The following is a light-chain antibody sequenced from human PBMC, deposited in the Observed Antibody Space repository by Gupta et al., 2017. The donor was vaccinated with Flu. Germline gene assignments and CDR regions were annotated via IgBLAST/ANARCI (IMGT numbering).Light chain of an antibody. Sequence: CSLPRPAALRVAPGQSITISCTGTSSDVGGYNYVSWYQQHPGKAPKLMIYEVSNRPSGGSSRFCDSSDGNTDVLTTSVVQGEEEVEYYCWSYTSSGTVVFGGGTKLTVL. CDR1: SSDVGGYNY. CDR2: EVS. V-gene: IGLV2-14*01. CDR3: WSYTSSGTVV. J-gene: IGLJ2*01.